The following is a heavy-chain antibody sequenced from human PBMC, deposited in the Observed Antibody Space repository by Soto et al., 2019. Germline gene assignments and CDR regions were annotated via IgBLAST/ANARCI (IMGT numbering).Heavy chain of an antibody. CDR3: ARSRGGWGESDY. CDR2: IYYSVST. J-gene: IGHJ4*02. V-gene: IGHV4-39*01. D-gene: IGHD3-16*01. CDR1: GGSISSSNYY. Sequence: SETLSLTCTVSGGSISSSNYYWGWIRQPPGKGLEWIGSIYYSVSTYYSPSLKSRVTISVDTSKNQFSLRLSSVTAADTAVYYCARSRGGWGESDYWGQGSLVTVSS.